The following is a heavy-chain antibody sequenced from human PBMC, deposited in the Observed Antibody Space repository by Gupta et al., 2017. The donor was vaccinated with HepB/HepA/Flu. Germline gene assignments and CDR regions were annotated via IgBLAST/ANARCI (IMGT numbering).Heavy chain of an antibody. V-gene: IGHV3-49*04. D-gene: IGHD6-6*01. CDR3: TRDRGYSSSSGAADY. CDR1: GFTFGDYA. J-gene: IGHJ4*02. Sequence: EVQLVESGGGLVQPGRSLRLSCTASGFTFGDYAMSWVRQAPGKGLEWVGFIRSKAYGGTTEYAASVKGRFTISRDDSKSIAYLQMNSLKTEDTAVYYCTRDRGYSSSSGAADYWGQGTLVTVSS. CDR2: IRSKAYGGTT.